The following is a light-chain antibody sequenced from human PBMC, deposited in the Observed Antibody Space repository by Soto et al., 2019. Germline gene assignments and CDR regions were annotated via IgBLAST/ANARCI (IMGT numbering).Light chain of an antibody. CDR2: KAS. CDR3: QHYRGFPYT. J-gene: IGKJ2*01. CDR1: QDIRTW. V-gene: IGKV1-5*03. Sequence: DIQMTQSPSTLSASVGDRVTITCRASQDIRTWLAWYQQKPGKAPKVLIYKASTLESGVPSRFSGSGSGTEFTLSISSLQPDDFGTYYCQHYRGFPYTFGQGTKLEIK.